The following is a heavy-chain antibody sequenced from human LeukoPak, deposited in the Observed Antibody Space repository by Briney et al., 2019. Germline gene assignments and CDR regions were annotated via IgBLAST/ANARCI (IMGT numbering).Heavy chain of an antibody. CDR1: GITFSSYS. J-gene: IGHJ4*02. CDR3: ARGWIQLWLPTEPFDY. Sequence: GGSLRLSCAASGITFSSYSMNWVRQAPGKGLEWVSYISSSSSTIYYADSVKGRFTISRDNAKNSLYLQMNSLRAEDTAVYYCARGWIQLWLPTEPFDYWGQGTLVTVSS. CDR2: ISSSSSTI. D-gene: IGHD5-18*01. V-gene: IGHV3-48*01.